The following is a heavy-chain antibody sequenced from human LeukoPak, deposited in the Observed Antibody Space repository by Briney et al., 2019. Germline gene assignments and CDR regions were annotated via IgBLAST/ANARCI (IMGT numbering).Heavy chain of an antibody. CDR2: ISTNGGST. Sequence: GGSLRLSCVASGFTFSRYAMSWVRQPPGKGLEWVSVISTNGGSTHDAGSVKGRFTISRDNSKNTLSLQMNSLRAEDTAVYYCAEARSGSDFDTLDTWGQGTMVTVSS. CDR3: AEARSGSDFDTLDT. J-gene: IGHJ3*02. D-gene: IGHD1-26*01. V-gene: IGHV3-23*01. CDR1: GFTFSRYA.